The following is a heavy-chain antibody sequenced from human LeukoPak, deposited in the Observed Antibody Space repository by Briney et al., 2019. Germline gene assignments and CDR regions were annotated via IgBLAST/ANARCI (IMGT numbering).Heavy chain of an antibody. J-gene: IGHJ4*02. CDR1: GASISSYY. CDR2: IYYSGST. Sequence: SETLSLTCTVSGASISSYYWSWIRQPPGKGLEWIGYIYYSGSTNYNPSLKSRVTISVDTSKNQFSLKLSSVTAADTAVYYCARGGTGFDYWGQGTLVTVSS. V-gene: IGHV4-59*01. D-gene: IGHD3/OR15-3a*01. CDR3: ARGGTGFDY.